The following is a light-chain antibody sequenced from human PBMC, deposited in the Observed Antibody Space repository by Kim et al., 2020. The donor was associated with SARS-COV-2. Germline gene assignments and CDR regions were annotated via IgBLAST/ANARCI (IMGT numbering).Light chain of an antibody. CDR3: QQYNSLPLT. Sequence: IQMTQSPSSLSASVGDRVIITCQASQHITSYLNWCQQKPGKPPNLLIYDTSSLETGVPSRFSGSGSGTNFTFTISSLQPEDIATYYCQQYNSLPLTFGGGTKVDIK. V-gene: IGKV1-33*01. CDR2: DTS. J-gene: IGKJ4*01. CDR1: QHITSY.